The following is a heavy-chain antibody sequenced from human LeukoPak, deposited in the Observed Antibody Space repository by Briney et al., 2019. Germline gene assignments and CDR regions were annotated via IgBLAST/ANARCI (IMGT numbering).Heavy chain of an antibody. J-gene: IGHJ4*02. D-gene: IGHD3-22*01. CDR3: ARRGHYDSSGYTFFY. CDR1: GFTVSTNY. Sequence: PGGSLRLSCAASGFTVSTNYMGWVRQAPGKGLEWVSVIYSGGSTYYADSVKGRFTISRDNSKNTLYLQMNSLRAEDTAVYYCARRGHYDSSGYTFFYWGQGTLVTASS. V-gene: IGHV3-53*01. CDR2: IYSGGST.